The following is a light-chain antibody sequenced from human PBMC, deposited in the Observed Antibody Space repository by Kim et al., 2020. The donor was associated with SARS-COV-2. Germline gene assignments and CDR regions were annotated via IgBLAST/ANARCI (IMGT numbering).Light chain of an antibody. CDR1: QSINTN. Sequence: VSPGERPTLSCRASQSINTNLAWFQQKPGQAPSLLIEDASTRATGIPARFSGSGSGADFTLTINGLQPEDSAVYYCQQYNDWPRSFGQGTKVDIK. CDR3: QQYNDWPRS. V-gene: IGKV3-15*01. J-gene: IGKJ1*01. CDR2: DAS.